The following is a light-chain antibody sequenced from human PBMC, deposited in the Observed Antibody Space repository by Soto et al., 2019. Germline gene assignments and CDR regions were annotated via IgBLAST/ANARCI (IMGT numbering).Light chain of an antibody. J-gene: IGKJ5*01. CDR2: GAS. CDR1: QSVSND. Sequence: IALTQSPGTLALSPVESATLFCGAIQSVSNDYLAWYQQKPGQAPTPLIYGASTTATGIPARFSGSGSGTEFTLTITSLQPQHFAVYYCQQHHNWPPRITFGQGTKLDIK. CDR3: QQHHNWPPRIT. V-gene: IGKV3-15*01.